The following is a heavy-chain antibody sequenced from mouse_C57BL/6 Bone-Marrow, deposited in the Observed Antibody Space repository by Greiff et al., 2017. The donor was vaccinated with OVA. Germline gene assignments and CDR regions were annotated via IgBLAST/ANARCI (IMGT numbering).Heavy chain of an antibody. CDR2: INSDGGST. V-gene: IGHV5-2*01. Sequence: EVQRVESGGGLVQPGESLKLSCESNEYEFPSPDMSWVRKTPEKRLELVAAINSDGGSTYYPDTMERRFIISRDNTKKTLYLQMSSLRAEDTALYYCAVVGGTAAMDYWGQGTSVTVSS. CDR3: AVVGGTAAMDY. CDR1: EYEFPSPD. J-gene: IGHJ4*01.